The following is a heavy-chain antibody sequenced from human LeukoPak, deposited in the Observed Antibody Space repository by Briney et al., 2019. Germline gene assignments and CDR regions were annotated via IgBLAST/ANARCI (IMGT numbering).Heavy chain of an antibody. CDR2: IIPIFGTA. Sequence: SVKVSCKASGGTFSSYAISWVRRAPGQGLEWMGGIIPIFGTANYAQKFQGRVTITADKSTSTAYMELSSLRSEDTAVYYCARAMVRGVIKKFDWFDPWGQGTLVTVSS. CDR3: ARAMVRGVIKKFDWFDP. V-gene: IGHV1-69*06. CDR1: GGTFSSYA. D-gene: IGHD3-10*01. J-gene: IGHJ5*02.